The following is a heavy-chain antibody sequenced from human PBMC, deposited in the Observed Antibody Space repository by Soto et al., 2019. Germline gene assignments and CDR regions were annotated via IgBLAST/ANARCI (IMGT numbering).Heavy chain of an antibody. D-gene: IGHD6-19*01. J-gene: IGHJ4*02. V-gene: IGHV4-59*12. CDR3: ARSFGWYAIDH. Sequence: SSETLSLTCTVSGGSISSYYWSWIRQPPGKGLEWIGYIYYNVNTNYNPSLKSRVTISVDTSKNQFSLKLNSVTAADTAVYFCARSFGWYAIDHSGQGTLVTVAS. CDR1: GGSISSYY. CDR2: IYYNVNT.